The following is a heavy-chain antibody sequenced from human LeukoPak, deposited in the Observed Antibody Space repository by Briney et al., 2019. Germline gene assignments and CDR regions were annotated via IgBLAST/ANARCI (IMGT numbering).Heavy chain of an antibody. J-gene: IGHJ4*02. Sequence: GESLKISCKAFGYDFTSYWIGWVRQMPGKGLEWMGIIDPTDSDIRYSPSFQGQVTISADNSISTVYLQWSSLKASDSAMYYCARTHLKTGDYWGQGTLVTVSS. CDR2: IDPTDSDI. CDR1: GYDFTSYW. D-gene: IGHD3-10*01. V-gene: IGHV5-51*01. CDR3: ARTHLKTGDY.